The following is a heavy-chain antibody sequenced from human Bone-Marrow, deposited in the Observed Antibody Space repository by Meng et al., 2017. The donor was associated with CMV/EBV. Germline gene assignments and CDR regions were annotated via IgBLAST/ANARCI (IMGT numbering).Heavy chain of an antibody. CDR2: INWNGGST. J-gene: IGHJ4*02. D-gene: IGHD3-9*01. CDR3: ARFYYDILTGYYNDY. CDR1: GFTFSSYG. Sequence: GESLKISCAASGFTFSSYGMHWVRQAPGKGLEWVSGINWNGGSTGYADSVKGRFTISRDNAKNSLYLQMNSLRAEDTAVYYCARFYYDILTGYYNDYWGQGKLVTVSS. V-gene: IGHV3-20*04.